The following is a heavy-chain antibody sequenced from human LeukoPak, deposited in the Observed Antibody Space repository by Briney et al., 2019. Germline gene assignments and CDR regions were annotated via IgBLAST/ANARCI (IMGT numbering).Heavy chain of an antibody. CDR1: GFTFDDYG. D-gene: IGHD3/OR15-3a*01. V-gene: IGHV3-9*03. CDR2: ISWNSGKI. Sequence: GGSLRLSCAASGFTFDDYGMSWVRQAPGKGLEWVSGISWNSGKIDYADSVKGRFTISRDNAKNSLYLQMNSVRDEDMAFYYCTKGDWFDNWGQGTRVTVSS. J-gene: IGHJ4*02. CDR3: TKGDWFDN.